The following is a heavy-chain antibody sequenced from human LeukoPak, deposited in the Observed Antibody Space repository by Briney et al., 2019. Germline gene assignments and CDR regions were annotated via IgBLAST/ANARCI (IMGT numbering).Heavy chain of an antibody. J-gene: IGHJ4*02. Sequence: GGSLRLSCAASGFTFSTYEINWVRQAPGKGLEWLSHISTSGSSIHYADSVKGRFTISRDNAKNSMYLQMNSLRAEDTAVYYCARDSDVHCSGGSCTNFDYWGQGTLVTVSS. D-gene: IGHD2-15*01. CDR2: ISTSGSSI. V-gene: IGHV3-48*03. CDR1: GFTFSTYE. CDR3: ARDSDVHCSGGSCTNFDY.